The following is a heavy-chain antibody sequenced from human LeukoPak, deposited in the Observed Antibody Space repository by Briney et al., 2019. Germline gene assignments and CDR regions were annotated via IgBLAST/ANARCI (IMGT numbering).Heavy chain of an antibody. J-gene: IGHJ4*02. CDR1: GYTFTSYG. CDR3: ARDRPLRYSSSWYDY. D-gene: IGHD6-13*01. CDR2: ISAYNGNT. V-gene: IGHV1-18*01. Sequence: ASVKVSCKASGYTFTSYGISWVRQAPGQGLEWMGWISAYNGNTNYAQKLQGRVTMTTDTSTSTAYMELRSLRSDDTAVYYCARDRPLRYSSSWYDYWGQGTLVTVSS.